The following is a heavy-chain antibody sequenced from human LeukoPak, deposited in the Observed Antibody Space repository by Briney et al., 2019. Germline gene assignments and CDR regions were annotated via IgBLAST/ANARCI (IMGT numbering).Heavy chain of an antibody. Sequence: SETLSLTCTVSGGSISSYYWSWIRQPPGKGLEWIGYIYYSGSTNYNPSLKSRVTISVDTSKNQFSLKLSSVTAADTAVYYCARGPYTHQLLTYYYYGMDVWGKGTTVTVSS. CDR3: ARGPYTHQLLTYYYYGMDV. D-gene: IGHD2-2*01. CDR1: GGSISSYY. J-gene: IGHJ6*04. CDR2: IYYSGST. V-gene: IGHV4-59*01.